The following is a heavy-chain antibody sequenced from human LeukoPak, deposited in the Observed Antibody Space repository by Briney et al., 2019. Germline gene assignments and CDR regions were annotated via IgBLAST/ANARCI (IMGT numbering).Heavy chain of an antibody. CDR1: GFSFSYYA. CDR2: IRSDATSK. CDR3: AKDRDGSDAYRKSLDV. V-gene: IGHV3-30*02. Sequence: GGSLRLSCATSGFSFSYYAMHWVRQAPGKGLEWVALIRSDATSKYYADSVKGRFTISRDNSKNTLYLQMNSLRAEDTAVYHCAKDRDGSDAYRKSLDVWGQGTTVTVSS. J-gene: IGHJ6*02. D-gene: IGHD3-10*01.